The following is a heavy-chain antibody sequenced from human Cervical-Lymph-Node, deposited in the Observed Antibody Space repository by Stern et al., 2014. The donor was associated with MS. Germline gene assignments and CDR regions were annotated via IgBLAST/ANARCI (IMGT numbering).Heavy chain of an antibody. J-gene: IGHJ5*02. CDR1: GGTFSSYA. CDR2: IIPIFGAA. CDR3: AFRRIAVAGVHWFDP. Sequence: VQLVESGAEVKKPGSSVKVSCKASGGTFSSYAISWVRQAPGQGLEWMGGIIPIFGAANYAQKFQGRVTITADESTSTAYMELSSLRSEDTAVYYCAFRRIAVAGVHWFDPWGQGTLVTVSS. V-gene: IGHV1-69*01. D-gene: IGHD6-19*01.